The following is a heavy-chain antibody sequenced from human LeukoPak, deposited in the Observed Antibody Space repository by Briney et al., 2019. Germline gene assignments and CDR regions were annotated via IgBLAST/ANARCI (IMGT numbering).Heavy chain of an antibody. J-gene: IGHJ4*02. CDR1: GYIFTNYG. CDR3: ARGSNPPYYYVNY. V-gene: IGHV1-8*01. CDR2: MNPNSGNT. D-gene: IGHD3-10*02. Sequence: ASVKVSFEASGYIFTNYGINWVRQATGQGLEWMGWMNPNSGNTGYAQKFQGRVTMTRNTSISTAYMELSSLRSGDTAVYYCARGSNPPYYYVNYWGQGTLVTVSS.